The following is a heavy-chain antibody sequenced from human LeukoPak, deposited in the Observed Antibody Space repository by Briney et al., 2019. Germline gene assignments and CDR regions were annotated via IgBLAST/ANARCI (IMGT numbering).Heavy chain of an antibody. CDR1: GFTFSSYS. D-gene: IGHD3-22*01. J-gene: IGHJ3*02. CDR2: ISRSSRYI. CDR3: ERDYYDSSGYRRAFDI. V-gene: IGHV3-21*01. Sequence: GGSLRLLRAASGFTFSSYSMNWVRQAPGKGLEWVSSISRSSRYIYYADSVKDRFTISRDNANNSLYLEMNSLRAEDTAVYYCERDYYDSSGYRRAFDIWGQGTMVTVSS.